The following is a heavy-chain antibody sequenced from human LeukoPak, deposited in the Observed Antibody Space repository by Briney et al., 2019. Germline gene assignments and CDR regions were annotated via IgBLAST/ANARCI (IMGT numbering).Heavy chain of an antibody. CDR2: ISNGKT. CDR3: VREAGYCAPVCVKTNWFDP. D-gene: IGHD2-15*01. V-gene: IGHV3-23*01. J-gene: IGHJ5*02. Sequence: GGSLRLSCAASGFPFSSHAMSWVRQPPGKGLEGVAAISNGKTYYADSVRGRFAISRDDSTNTVYLHMNSLRDEDTALYHCVREAGYCAPVCVKTNWFDPWGQGTLVTVSS. CDR1: GFPFSSHA.